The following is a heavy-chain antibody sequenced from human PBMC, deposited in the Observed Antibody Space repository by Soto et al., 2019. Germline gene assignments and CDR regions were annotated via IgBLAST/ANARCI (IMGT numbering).Heavy chain of an antibody. Sequence: EVQLLESGGGLVQPGGSLRLSCAASGFTFSSYAMSWVRQAPGKGLEWVSAISGSGGSTYYADSVKGRFTISRDNSKNSLYLQINSLRAEDTAVYYCAAHLRYCSSTSCSPPWGQGTLVTVSS. J-gene: IGHJ5*02. CDR2: ISGSGGST. CDR1: GFTFSSYA. V-gene: IGHV3-23*01. CDR3: AAHLRYCSSTSCSPP. D-gene: IGHD2-2*01.